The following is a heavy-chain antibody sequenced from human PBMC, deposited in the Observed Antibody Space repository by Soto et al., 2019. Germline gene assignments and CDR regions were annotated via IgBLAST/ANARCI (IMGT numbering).Heavy chain of an antibody. D-gene: IGHD2-15*01. J-gene: IGHJ4*02. V-gene: IGHV3-23*01. Sequence: EVQLLESGGGLVQPGGSLRLSCAASGFTFNSYAMSWVRQAPGKGLQWVSVISGSGDSTYYADSVKGRFTISRDNAKNTLYLLINGLRAEDTALYYCAKVERPGGYCIGGICYPDSWGQGTLVTVSS. CDR2: ISGSGDST. CDR3: AKVERPGGYCIGGICYPDS. CDR1: GFTFNSYA.